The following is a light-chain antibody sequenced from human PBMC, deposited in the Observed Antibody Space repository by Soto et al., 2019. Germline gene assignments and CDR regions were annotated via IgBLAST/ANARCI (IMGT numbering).Light chain of an antibody. CDR1: SSDVGGYNY. V-gene: IGLV2-14*01. CDR2: EVT. CDR3: SSYTSSATVL. Sequence: QSALTQPASVSGSPGQSITISCTGTSSDVGGYNYVSWYQQNPGKAPKLMMYEVTNRPSGISNRFSGSKFGNTASLTISGLQAEDEADYYCSSYTSSATVLFGGGTKLTVL. J-gene: IGLJ2*01.